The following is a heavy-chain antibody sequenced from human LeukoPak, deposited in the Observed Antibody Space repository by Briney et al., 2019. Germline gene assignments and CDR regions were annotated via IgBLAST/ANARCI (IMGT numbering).Heavy chain of an antibody. CDR2: IKQDGSEK. V-gene: IGHV3-7*01. CDR3: ARETVYGSGSYVY. Sequence: GGSLRLSCAASGFTFSSYWMSWVRQAPGKGLEWVANIKQDGSEKYYVDSVKGRFTISRDNAKNSLYLQMNSLRAEDTAVYYCARETVYGSGSYVYWGQGTLVTVSS. J-gene: IGHJ4*02. CDR1: GFTFSSYW. D-gene: IGHD3-10*01.